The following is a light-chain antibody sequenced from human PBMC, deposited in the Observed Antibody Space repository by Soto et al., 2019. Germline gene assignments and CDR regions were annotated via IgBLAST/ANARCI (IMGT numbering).Light chain of an antibody. Sequence: DIVMTQSPDSLAVSLGERATINCKSSQSVLYSSSNRNYLAWYQQKTGQPPKLLIYWASTRESGVPDRFSGSGSGTDFPLTISSLQAEDVAVYYCQQYYTTTPTFGQGTKLEIK. CDR1: QSVLYSSSNRNY. CDR2: WAS. V-gene: IGKV4-1*01. J-gene: IGKJ2*01. CDR3: QQYYTTTPT.